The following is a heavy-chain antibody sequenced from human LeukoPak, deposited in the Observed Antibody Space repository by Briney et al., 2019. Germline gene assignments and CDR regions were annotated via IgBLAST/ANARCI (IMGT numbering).Heavy chain of an antibody. CDR1: GGSFSGYY. V-gene: IGHV4-34*01. CDR3: ARGRRFRYYDSWSGSYFRAYDY. CDR2: INRSGST. J-gene: IGHJ4*02. D-gene: IGHD3-3*01. Sequence: SETLSLTCAVYGGSFSGYYWSWIRQSPGKGLEWIGEINRSGSTNYSPSLKSRVTISVDMPKNQFSLKLTSVTAADTAVYYCARGRRFRYYDSWSGSYFRAYDYWGQGTLVTVSS.